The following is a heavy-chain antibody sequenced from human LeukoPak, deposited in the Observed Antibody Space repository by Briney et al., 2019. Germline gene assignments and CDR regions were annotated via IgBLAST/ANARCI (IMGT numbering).Heavy chain of an antibody. Sequence: ASVKGSCKASGYTFTSYGISWVRQAPGQGLEWMGWISAYNGNTNYAQKLQGRVTMTTDTSTSTAYMELRSLRSDDAAVYYCARALYQYCSSTSCPTAFDYWGQGTLVTVSS. D-gene: IGHD2-2*01. CDR1: GYTFTSYG. J-gene: IGHJ4*02. CDR2: ISAYNGNT. V-gene: IGHV1-18*04. CDR3: ARALYQYCSSTSCPTAFDY.